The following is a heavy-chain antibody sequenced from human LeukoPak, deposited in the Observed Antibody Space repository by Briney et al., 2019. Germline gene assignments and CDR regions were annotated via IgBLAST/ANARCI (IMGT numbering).Heavy chain of an antibody. V-gene: IGHV3-11*01. CDR3: ARGGAHCSGGSCYLNWFDP. CDR1: GFTFSDYY. CDR2: ISSSGSTI. Sequence: PGGSLRLSCAASGFTFSDYYMSWIRQAPGKGLGWVSYISSSGSTIYYADSVKGRFTISRDNAKNSLYLQMNSLRAEDTAVYYCARGGAHCSGGSCYLNWFDPWGQGTLVTVSS. D-gene: IGHD2-15*01. J-gene: IGHJ5*02.